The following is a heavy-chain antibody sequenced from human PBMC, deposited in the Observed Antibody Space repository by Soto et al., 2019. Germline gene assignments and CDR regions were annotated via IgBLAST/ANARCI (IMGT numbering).Heavy chain of an antibody. CDR3: ARSQGSSTSLEIYYYYYYGMDV. V-gene: IGHV1-69*01. CDR2: IITISGTA. Sequence: QVQLVQSGAEVKKPGSSVKVSCKASGGTFSSYAISWVRQAPGQGLEWMGGIITISGTANYAHKFQGRVTITADDSTSTAYMELSSLRPEDTAVYYCARSQGSSTSLEIYYYYYYGMDVWGQGTTVTVSS. CDR1: GGTFSSYA. D-gene: IGHD2-2*01. J-gene: IGHJ6*02.